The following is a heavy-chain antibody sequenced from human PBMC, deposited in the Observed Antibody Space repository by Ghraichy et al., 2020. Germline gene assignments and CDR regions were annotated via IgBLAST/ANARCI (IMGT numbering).Heavy chain of an antibody. Sequence: SQTLSLTCTVSGGSISSYYWSWIRQPPGKGLEWIGYIYYSGSTNYNPSLKSRVTISVDTSKNQFSLKLSSVTAADTAVYYCAREVGATNFDYWGQGTLVTVSS. V-gene: IGHV4-59*01. D-gene: IGHD1-26*01. CDR3: AREVGATNFDY. CDR1: GGSISSYY. CDR2: IYYSGST. J-gene: IGHJ4*02.